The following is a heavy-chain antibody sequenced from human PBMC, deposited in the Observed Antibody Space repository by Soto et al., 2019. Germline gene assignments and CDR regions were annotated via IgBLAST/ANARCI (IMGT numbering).Heavy chain of an antibody. CDR2: MSPNSGNT. CDR1: GYTFTSYD. J-gene: IGHJ4*02. V-gene: IGHV1-8*01. CDR3: ARGVAAGYDY. D-gene: IGHD6-13*01. Sequence: QVQLVQSGAEVKKPGASVKASCKASGYTFTSYDINWVRQATGQGLEWMGWMSPNSGNTGYAQKFQGRVTMTRDTSISTAYMELGSLTSEDTAVYFCARGVAAGYDYWGQGTLVTVSS.